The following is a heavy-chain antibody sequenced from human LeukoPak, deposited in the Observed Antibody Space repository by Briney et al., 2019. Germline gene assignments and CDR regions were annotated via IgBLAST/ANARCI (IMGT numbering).Heavy chain of an antibody. CDR3: ARAWLSTIYGSGSYYYFDY. CDR1: GFTFSSYW. V-gene: IGHV3-7*01. Sequence: AGGSLRLSCAASGFTFSSYWMSWVRQAPGKGLEWVANIKEDGSEKYYVDSVKGRFTISRDNAKNSLYLQMNSLRAEDTAVYYCARAWLSTIYGSGSYYYFDYWGQGTLVTVSS. CDR2: IKEDGSEK. D-gene: IGHD3-10*01. J-gene: IGHJ4*02.